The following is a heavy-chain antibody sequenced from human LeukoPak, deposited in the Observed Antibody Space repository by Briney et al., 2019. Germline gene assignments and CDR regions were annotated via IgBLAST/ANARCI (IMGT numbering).Heavy chain of an antibody. V-gene: IGHV3-53*01. Sequence: GGSLRLSCAASGFTVSSNYMSWVRQARGKELEWVSVIHLSGSAYYADSVKGRFTISRDNSKNTLYLQMNTLRAEDTAVYYCAREQLGWRAFDIWGQGTMVAVSS. D-gene: IGHD1-1*01. J-gene: IGHJ3*02. CDR1: GFTVSSNY. CDR3: AREQLGWRAFDI. CDR2: IHLSGSA.